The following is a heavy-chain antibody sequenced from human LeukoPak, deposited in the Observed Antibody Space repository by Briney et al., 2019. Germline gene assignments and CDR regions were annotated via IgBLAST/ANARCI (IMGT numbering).Heavy chain of an antibody. CDR3: ARGPSGSYSGFDY. CDR2: ISSSSSTI. J-gene: IGHJ4*02. CDR1: GFTFSSYS. V-gene: IGHV3-48*02. D-gene: IGHD1-26*01. Sequence: PGGSLRLSCAASGFTFSSYSMNWVRQAPGKGLEWVSYISSSSSTIYYADSVKGRFTISRDNDKNSLYMQMYSLRDEDTAVYYCARGPSGSYSGFDYWGQGTLVTVSS.